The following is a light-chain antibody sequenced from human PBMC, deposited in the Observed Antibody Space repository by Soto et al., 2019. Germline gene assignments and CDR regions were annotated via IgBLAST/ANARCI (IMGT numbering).Light chain of an antibody. CDR2: DVS. CDR1: QSVRSSF. J-gene: IGKJ2*01. V-gene: IGKV3-20*01. Sequence: EIVLTQSPGTLSLSPGDRATLSCRASQSVRSSFFAWYQQKPGQAPRLLIYDVSVRATGIPDRFSGSGSGTDFTLTINRLEPEDFAVHNCQQYENSVMYTFGQGTKLEIK. CDR3: QQYENSVMYT.